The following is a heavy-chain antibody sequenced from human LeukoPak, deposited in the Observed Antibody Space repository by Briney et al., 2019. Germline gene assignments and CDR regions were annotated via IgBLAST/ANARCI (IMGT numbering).Heavy chain of an antibody. V-gene: IGHV1-18*01. J-gene: IGHJ6*02. CDR3: ARDDDYDKTIYYYGMDV. Sequence: ASVKVSCKASGYTFTSYGISWVRQAPGQGLEWMGWISAYNGNTKYSQKFQGRVSITRDTSASTAYMELSSLRSEDTAVYYCARDDDYDKTIYYYGMDVWGQGTTVTVSS. CDR2: ISAYNGNT. D-gene: IGHD4-17*01. CDR1: GYTFTSYG.